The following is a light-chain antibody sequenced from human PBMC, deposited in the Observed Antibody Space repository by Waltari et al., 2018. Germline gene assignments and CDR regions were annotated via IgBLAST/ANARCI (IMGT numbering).Light chain of an antibody. J-gene: IGKJ1*01. Sequence: EIVMTQSPLSLPVTPGEPASISCRSSQSLLHSDGYNYLNWYLQKPGQSPQLLSYLSFSRASGVPDRFTGSGAGTDFTLKISRVEAEDVGFYYCMQALHTPPTFGQGTRAEIK. CDR1: QSLLHSDGYNY. CDR2: LSF. CDR3: MQALHTPPT. V-gene: IGKV2-28*01.